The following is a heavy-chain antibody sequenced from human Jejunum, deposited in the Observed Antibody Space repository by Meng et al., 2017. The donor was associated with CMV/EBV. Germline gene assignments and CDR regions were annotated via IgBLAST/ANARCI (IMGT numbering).Heavy chain of an antibody. CDR3: ASCSTNCLRPFDY. Sequence: ASGSTFSSYWMNWVRQAPGKGLEWVANIKQDGGETYYVDSVKGRFTISRDNAKNSLYLQMNSLRAEDTAVYYCASCSTNCLRPFDYWGQGTLVTVSS. V-gene: IGHV3-7*01. CDR2: IKQDGGET. CDR1: GSTFSSYW. D-gene: IGHD2-2*01. J-gene: IGHJ4*02.